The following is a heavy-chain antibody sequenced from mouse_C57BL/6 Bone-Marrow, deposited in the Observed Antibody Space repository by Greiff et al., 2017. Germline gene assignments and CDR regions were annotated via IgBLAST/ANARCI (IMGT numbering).Heavy chain of an antibody. D-gene: IGHD2-3*01. CDR3: ARDHRWLLRYFDV. J-gene: IGHJ1*03. V-gene: IGHV5-4*01. CDR2: ISDGGSYT. CDR1: GFTFSSYA. Sequence: EVQGVESGGGLVKPGGSLKLSCAASGFTFSSYAMSWVRQTPEKRLEWVATISDGGSYTYYPDNVKGRFTISRDNAKNNLYLQMSHLKSEDTAMYYCARDHRWLLRYFDVWGTGTTVTVSS.